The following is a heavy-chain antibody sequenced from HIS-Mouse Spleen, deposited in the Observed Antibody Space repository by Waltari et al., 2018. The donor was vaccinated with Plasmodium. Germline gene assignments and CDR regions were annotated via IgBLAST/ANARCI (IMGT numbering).Heavy chain of an antibody. CDR1: GGSFSGYY. CDR3: ARAPIRDAFDI. V-gene: IGHV4-34*01. J-gene: IGHJ3*02. Sequence: QVQLQQWGAGLLKPSETLSLTCAVYGGSFSGYYWSWIRQPPGKGLEWIGEINHSGSTNYNPFLKSRVTISVDTSKNQFSLKLSSVTAADTAVYYCARAPIRDAFDIWGQGTMVTVSS. CDR2: INHSGST. D-gene: IGHD3-9*01.